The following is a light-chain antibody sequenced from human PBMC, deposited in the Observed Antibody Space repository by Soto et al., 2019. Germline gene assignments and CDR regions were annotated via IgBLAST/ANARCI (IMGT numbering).Light chain of an antibody. Sequence: EIVLTQSPGTLSLSPGERATLACRTSQSVGSSYLAWYQPKPGPAHRLLIYGASRRATGIPDRFCGSGSGTHFTLSISRLEPEDFAVYYSQQSGSSPPRTFGQGTQVDIK. CDR3: QQSGSSPPRT. CDR2: GAS. J-gene: IGKJ1*01. CDR1: QSVGSSY. V-gene: IGKV3-20*01.